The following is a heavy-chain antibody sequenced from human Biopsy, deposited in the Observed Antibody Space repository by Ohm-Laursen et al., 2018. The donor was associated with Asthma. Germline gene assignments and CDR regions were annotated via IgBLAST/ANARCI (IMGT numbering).Heavy chain of an antibody. CDR3: AKRRGYSDFNDFDY. Sequence: SLRLSCTASGFTFSRYAIHWVRQAPGRGLEWVAVISHDGQTQHYAESVKGRFALSRDNSQNTLYLQMISLRTDDTAVYYCAKRRGYSDFNDFDYWGHGTLVTVSS. D-gene: IGHD4-11*01. CDR1: GFTFSRYA. J-gene: IGHJ4*01. CDR2: ISHDGQTQ. V-gene: IGHV3-30*18.